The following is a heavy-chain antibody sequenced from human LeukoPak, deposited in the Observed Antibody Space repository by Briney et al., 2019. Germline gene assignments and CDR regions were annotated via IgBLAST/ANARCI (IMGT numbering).Heavy chain of an antibody. V-gene: IGHV3-23*01. CDR3: AKNSGMGGGAFDI. CDR1: GFTFSSYA. J-gene: IGHJ3*02. CDR2: ISGSGSNT. Sequence: GGSLRLSCAASGFTFSSYAMSWVRQAPGKGLEWVSAISGSGSNTYYADSVKGRFTISRDNSKNTLYLQMNSLRAEDTAVYYCAKNSGMGGGAFDIWGQGTMVTVSS. D-gene: IGHD1-26*01.